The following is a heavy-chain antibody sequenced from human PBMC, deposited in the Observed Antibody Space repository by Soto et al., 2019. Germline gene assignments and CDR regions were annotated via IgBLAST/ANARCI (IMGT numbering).Heavy chain of an antibody. Sequence: QVQLVQSGAEVKKPGASVKVSCTTSGYTFTLFGITWVRQAPGQGLEWMGWISPYNGNTKYAEKLEGRVTLTTDTATDTAYMELTSLTSDDTAEYYCARGGQSRYLDYWGQGTLVTVSS. V-gene: IGHV1-18*01. CDR3: ARGGQSRYLDY. CDR2: ISPYNGNT. J-gene: IGHJ4*02. CDR1: GYTFTLFG.